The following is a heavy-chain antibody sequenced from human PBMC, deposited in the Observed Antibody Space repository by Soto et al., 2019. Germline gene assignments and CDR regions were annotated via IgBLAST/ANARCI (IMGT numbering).Heavy chain of an antibody. D-gene: IGHD1-26*01. CDR2: IKQDGNEK. V-gene: IGHV3-7*01. Sequence: PGESLKISCAASGFSFSSYWMSWVRQAPGKGLEWVASIKQDGNEKYYVDSVKGRFTISRDNAKNSLYLQMNNLRAEDTAVYYCAKGGIGRSGLDSWGQGTLVTVSS. J-gene: IGHJ4*02. CDR3: AKGGIGRSGLDS. CDR1: GFSFSSYW.